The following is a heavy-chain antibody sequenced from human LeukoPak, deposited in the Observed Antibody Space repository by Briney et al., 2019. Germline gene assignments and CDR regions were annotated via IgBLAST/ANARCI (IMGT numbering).Heavy chain of an antibody. CDR3: ARAHYGEYVLVDY. CDR1: GYTFTSYG. D-gene: IGHD4-17*01. V-gene: IGHV1-69*06. J-gene: IGHJ4*02. Sequence: SVKVSCKASGYTFTSYGISWVRQAPGQGLEWMGGIIPIFGTANYAQKFQGRVTITADKSTSTAYMELSSLRSEDTAVYYCARAHYGEYVLVDYWGQGTLVTVSS. CDR2: IIPIFGTA.